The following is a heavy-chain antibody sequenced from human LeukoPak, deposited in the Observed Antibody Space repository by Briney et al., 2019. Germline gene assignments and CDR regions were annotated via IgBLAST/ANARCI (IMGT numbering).Heavy chain of an antibody. CDR1: GYTFTGYY. D-gene: IGHD2-15*01. V-gene: IGHV1-2*02. CDR2: INPNSGGT. Sequence: ASLKVSCKASGYTFTGYYMHWVRQAPGQGLEWMGWINPNSGGTNYAQKFQGRVTMTRDTSISTAYMELSRLRSDDTAVYYCASQGVIFQRSDAFDIWGQGTMVTVSS. J-gene: IGHJ3*02. CDR3: ASQGVIFQRSDAFDI.